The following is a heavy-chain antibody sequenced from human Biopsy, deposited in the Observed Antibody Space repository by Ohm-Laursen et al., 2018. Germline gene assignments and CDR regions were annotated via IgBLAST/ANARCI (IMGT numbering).Heavy chain of an antibody. D-gene: IGHD5-12*01. Sequence: TLSLTCAVNGQSSSGYFWNWIRQPPGKGLEWIGEINQSGSTKYNPSLKRRATLSADSSNSQFSLRLTSVTAADTAIYYCARGSGYFKLDVWGQGTTVTVSS. J-gene: IGHJ6*02. CDR2: INQSGST. CDR1: GQSSSGYF. CDR3: ARGSGYFKLDV. V-gene: IGHV4-34*01.